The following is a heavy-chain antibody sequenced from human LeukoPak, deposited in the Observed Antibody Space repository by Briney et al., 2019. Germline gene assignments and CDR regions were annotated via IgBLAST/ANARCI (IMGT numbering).Heavy chain of an antibody. V-gene: IGHV1-69*05. CDR1: GGSFSSYA. Sequence: VSYLACGGSFSSYAIIWVRQAPAQGLEWMGRIIPIFGTANYPQKLQDRVTITTDESTSTAYMELSSLRTEDTAVYYCGRDATYYYDSSGLYRYWGQGTLVTVSS. CDR3: GRDATYYYDSSGLYRY. D-gene: IGHD3-22*01. CDR2: IIPIFGTA. J-gene: IGHJ4*02.